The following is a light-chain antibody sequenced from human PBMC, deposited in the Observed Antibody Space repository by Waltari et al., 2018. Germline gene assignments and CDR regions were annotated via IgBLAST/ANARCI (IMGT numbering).Light chain of an antibody. CDR2: WAS. J-gene: IGKJ5*01. CDR1: QSVLYSSNNKNC. CDR3: QQYYSTPIT. V-gene: IGKV4-1*01. Sequence: DIVMTQSPDSLAVSLGERATINCKSSQSVLYSSNNKNCLAWYQKKPGQPPNLLIYWASTRESGVPDRFSGSGSGTDFTLTISSLQAEDVAVYYCQQYYSTPITLGQGTRLEIK.